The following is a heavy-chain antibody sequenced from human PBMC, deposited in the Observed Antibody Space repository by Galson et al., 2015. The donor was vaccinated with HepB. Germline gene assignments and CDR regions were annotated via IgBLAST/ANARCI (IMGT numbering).Heavy chain of an antibody. CDR2: ISGSGGNT. J-gene: IGHJ3*02. D-gene: IGHD3-9*01. Sequence: SLRLSCAASGFASTSYAMSWVRQAPGKGLEWVSAISGSGGNTYNADTVKGRFTISRDNSKNTLYLQMNSLRAEDTAVYYCAKDRGGGDYHVLTGDAFDIWGQGTLVTVSS. CDR3: AKDRGGGDYHVLTGDAFDI. V-gene: IGHV3-23*01. CDR1: GFASTSYA.